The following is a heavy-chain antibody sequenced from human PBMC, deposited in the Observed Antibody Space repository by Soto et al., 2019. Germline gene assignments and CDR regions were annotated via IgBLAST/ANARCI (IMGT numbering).Heavy chain of an antibody. CDR2: ISGSGGTT. V-gene: IGHV3-23*01. Sequence: HPGGSLRLSCAASGFTFSSYAMSWVRQAPGKGLEWVSAISGSGGTTYYADSVKGRFTFSRDNSKNTLYLQMNSLRAEDTAVYYCAKTANGWFSAFYIWSQGTMVTVSS. CDR3: AKTANGWFSAFYI. D-gene: IGHD6-19*01. J-gene: IGHJ3*02. CDR1: GFTFSSYA.